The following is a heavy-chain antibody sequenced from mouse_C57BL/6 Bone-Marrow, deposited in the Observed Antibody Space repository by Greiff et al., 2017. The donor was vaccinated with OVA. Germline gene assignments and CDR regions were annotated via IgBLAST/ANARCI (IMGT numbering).Heavy chain of an antibody. J-gene: IGHJ3*01. CDR3: ARGGTGPFAY. D-gene: IGHD4-1*01. CDR1: GYSFTGYY. V-gene: IGHV1-42*01. CDR2: INPSTGGT. Sequence: EVQLQESGPELVKPGASVKISCKASGYSFTGYYMNWVKQSPEKSLEWIGEINPSTGGTTYNQKFKAKATLTVDKSSSTAYMQLKSLTSEDSAVYYCARGGTGPFAYWGQGTLVNVSA.